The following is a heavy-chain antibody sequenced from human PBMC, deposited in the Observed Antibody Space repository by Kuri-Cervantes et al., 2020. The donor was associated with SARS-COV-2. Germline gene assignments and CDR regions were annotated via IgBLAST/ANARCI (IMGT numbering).Heavy chain of an antibody. CDR3: ARDQGGYYGSGSFDY. J-gene: IGHJ4*02. CDR2: ISYDGSNK. Sequence: GESLKISCAASGFTFSSYGMHWVRQAPGKGLEWVAVISYDGSNKYYADSVKGRFTISRDNSKNTLYLQMNRLRAEDTAVYYCARDQGGYYGSGSFDYWGQGTLVTVSS. V-gene: IGHV3-30*03. CDR1: GFTFSSYG. D-gene: IGHD3-10*01.